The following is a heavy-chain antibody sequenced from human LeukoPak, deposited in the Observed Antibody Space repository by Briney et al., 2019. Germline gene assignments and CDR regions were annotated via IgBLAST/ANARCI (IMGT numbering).Heavy chain of an antibody. J-gene: IGHJ3*02. CDR1: GFTFSTYS. D-gene: IGHD3-10*01. CDR3: AKEYLIWFGDFDAFDI. V-gene: IGHV3-30*18. CDR2: ISYDVSNK. Sequence: GGSLRLSCAASGFTFSTYSMHCVRQVPGKGLEWGADISYDVSNKYYADSVRGRFTISRDTSKNTLYLQMNSLRADDTAVYYCAKEYLIWFGDFDAFDIWGQGAMVTVSS.